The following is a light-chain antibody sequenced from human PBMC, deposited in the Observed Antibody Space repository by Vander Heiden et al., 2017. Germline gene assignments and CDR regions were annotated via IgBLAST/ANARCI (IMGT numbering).Light chain of an antibody. Sequence: SYVLTQPLSASVAPGQTARITSGGNNIGSKSVHWYQHRPGQAQVLVGYEDRDRPSGNPERFSGSNTGSTATLTIRRVEAGDEADDSCQVWDSRNDHTVVFGGGTKLTVL. CDR3: QVWDSRNDHTVV. CDR2: EDR. CDR1: NIGSKS. V-gene: IGLV3-21*02. J-gene: IGLJ2*01.